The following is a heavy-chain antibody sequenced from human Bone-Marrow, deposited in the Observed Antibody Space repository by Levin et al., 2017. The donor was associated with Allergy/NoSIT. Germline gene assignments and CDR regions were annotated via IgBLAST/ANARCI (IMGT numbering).Heavy chain of an antibody. CDR3: VWVFRDY. V-gene: IGHV3-15*05. D-gene: IGHD1-26*01. J-gene: IGHJ4*02. CDR2: IKTKTEGGTT. CDR1: GFALSDAW. Sequence: ETLSLTCAGSGFALSDAWMSWVRQAPGKGLEWVGRIKTKTEGGTTDYAAPVKGRFTISRDDSKNTLYLQMNSLKAEDTAVYYCVWVFRDYWGQGTLVTVSS.